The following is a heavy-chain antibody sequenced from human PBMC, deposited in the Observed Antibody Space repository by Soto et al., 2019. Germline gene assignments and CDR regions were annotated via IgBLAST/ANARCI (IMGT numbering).Heavy chain of an antibody. CDR1: GFTFDDYA. J-gene: IGHJ4*02. CDR3: AKGNFYDSSGQVDY. Sequence: AGGSLRLSCAASGFTFDDYAMHWVRQAPGKGLEWVSGISWNSGSIGYADSVKGRFTISRDNAKNSLYLQMNSLRAEDTALYYCAKGNFYDSSGQVDYWGQGTLVTVSS. V-gene: IGHV3-9*01. D-gene: IGHD3-22*01. CDR2: ISWNSGSI.